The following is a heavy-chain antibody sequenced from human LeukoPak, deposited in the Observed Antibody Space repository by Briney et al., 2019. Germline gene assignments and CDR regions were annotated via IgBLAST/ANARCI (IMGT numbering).Heavy chain of an antibody. CDR2: INHSGST. CDR3: ATGRNLEAYEI. V-gene: IGHV4-34*01. J-gene: IGHJ3*02. D-gene: IGHD4-23*01. CDR1: GGSFSGYY. Sequence: SETLFLTCAVYGGSFSGYYWSWIRQPPGKGLEWIGEINHSGSTNYNPSFKSRVTISGDTSKNLFSLKLSSVTAADTAVYYCATGRNLEAYEIWGQGTMVTVSS.